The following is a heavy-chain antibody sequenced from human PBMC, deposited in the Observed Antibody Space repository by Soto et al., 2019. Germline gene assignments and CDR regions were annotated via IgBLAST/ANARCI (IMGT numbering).Heavy chain of an antibody. CDR2: ISGSGGST. CDR3: AKHIVVVTAIDY. D-gene: IGHD2-21*02. CDR1: GFTFSRYA. Sequence: GGSLRLSCAASGFTFSRYAMSWVRQAPGKGLEWVSAISGSGGSTYYADSVKGRFTISRDNSKNTLYLQMNSLRAEDTAVYYCAKHIVVVTAIDYWGQGTLVTVSS. V-gene: IGHV3-23*01. J-gene: IGHJ4*02.